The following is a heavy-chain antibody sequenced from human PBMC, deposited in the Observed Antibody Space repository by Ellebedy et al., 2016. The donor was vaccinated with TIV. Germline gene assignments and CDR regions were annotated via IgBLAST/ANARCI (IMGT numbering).Heavy chain of an antibody. D-gene: IGHD6-19*01. Sequence: GGSLRLSCAASAFTFSSYWMHWVRQAPGKGLVWVSRINSDGSSTSYADPVKGRFTTSRDNAKNTLYLHMNSLRAEDTAVYYCAGGIAVAGTSLGFWGQGTLVTVSS. J-gene: IGHJ4*02. V-gene: IGHV3-74*01. CDR2: INSDGSST. CDR3: AGGIAVAGTSLGF. CDR1: AFTFSSYW.